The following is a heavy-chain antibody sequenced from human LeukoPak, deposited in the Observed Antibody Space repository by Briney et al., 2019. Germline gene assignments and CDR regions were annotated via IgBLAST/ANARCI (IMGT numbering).Heavy chain of an antibody. J-gene: IGHJ4*02. CDR3: ASLTRTVTTYYFDY. Sequence: SETLSLTCAIYGGSFSGYYWSWIRQPPGKGLEWIGEINHSGSTNYNPSLKSRVTTSVDTSKNQFSLKLSSVTAADTAVYYCASLTRTVTTYYFDYWGQGTLVTVSS. V-gene: IGHV4-34*01. CDR2: INHSGST. CDR1: GGSFSGYY. D-gene: IGHD4-17*01.